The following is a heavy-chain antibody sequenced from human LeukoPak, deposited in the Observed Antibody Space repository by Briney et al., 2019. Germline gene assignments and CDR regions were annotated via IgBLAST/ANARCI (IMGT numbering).Heavy chain of an antibody. V-gene: IGHV3-23*01. CDR3: AKESPHYGDYRPYYHHYMDV. D-gene: IGHD4-17*01. CDR2: ISSSDGST. CDR1: GFIFNNYA. Sequence: GGSLRLSCAASGFIFNNYAMSWVRQAPGNGLEWISGISSSDGSTYYADSVKGRFTISRDNLKNMVHLEMSSLRAEDTALYYRAKESPHYGDYRPYYHHYMDVRGIGTTVTVSS. J-gene: IGHJ6*03.